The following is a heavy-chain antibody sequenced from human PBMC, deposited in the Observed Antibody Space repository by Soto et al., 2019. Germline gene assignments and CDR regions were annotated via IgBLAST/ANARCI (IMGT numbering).Heavy chain of an antibody. Sequence: GGSLRISCAASGFTFSTYAMNWVRQTPGKGLDWVSGISGSCGSTYYADSVKGRFTISRDNSKNTLYLQMNSLRAEDTAVYYCAKGGSYFPVDFDYWGQGTLVTVSS. CDR1: GFTFSTYA. D-gene: IGHD1-26*01. V-gene: IGHV3-23*01. CDR2: ISGSCGST. CDR3: AKGGSYFPVDFDY. J-gene: IGHJ4*02.